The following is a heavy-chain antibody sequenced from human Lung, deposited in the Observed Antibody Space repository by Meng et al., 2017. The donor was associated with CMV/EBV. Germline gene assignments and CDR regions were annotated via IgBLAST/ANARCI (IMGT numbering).Heavy chain of an antibody. J-gene: IGHJ4*02. CDR1: GYTFTHHG. V-gene: IGHV1-18*01. D-gene: IGHD2-15*01. CDR3: ASGTPGRSYCDY. CDR2: ISCYNGDT. Sequence: QGRRGKIGAEVRRSGASVRVSCKASGYTFTHHGISWIRQAPGQGLEWMGWISCYNGDTNYAQKLQGRVTMTTDTHTNTAFMELRSLTSDDTAVYYCASGTPGRSYCDYWGQGTLVTVSS.